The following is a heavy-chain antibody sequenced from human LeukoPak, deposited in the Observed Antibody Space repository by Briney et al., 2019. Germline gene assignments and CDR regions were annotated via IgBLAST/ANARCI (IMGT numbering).Heavy chain of an antibody. CDR3: ARGDGYCSSASCPYYFDY. D-gene: IGHD2-2*03. Sequence: GGSLRLSCAASGFTFSSYWMSWVRQAPGKGLEWVANIKQDGGEKYYVDSVKGRFTISRDNAKNSLYLQMNSLRAEDTAVYYCARGDGYCSSASCPYYFDYWGQGTLVTVSS. J-gene: IGHJ4*02. CDR1: GFTFSSYW. CDR2: IKQDGGEK. V-gene: IGHV3-7*03.